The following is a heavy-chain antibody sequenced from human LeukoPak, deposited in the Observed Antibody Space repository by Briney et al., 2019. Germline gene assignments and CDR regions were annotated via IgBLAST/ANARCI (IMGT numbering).Heavy chain of an antibody. CDR1: GGTFSSYA. J-gene: IGHJ5*02. CDR3: ARDPPGGPDNWFDP. D-gene: IGHD3-10*01. V-gene: IGHV1-69*01. Sequence: SVKVSCKASGGTFSSYAISWVRQAPGQGLEWMGGIIPIYGTANYAQKFQGRVTITADESTSTAYMELSSLRSEDTAVYYCARDPPGGPDNWFDPWGQGTLVTVSS. CDR2: IIPIYGTA.